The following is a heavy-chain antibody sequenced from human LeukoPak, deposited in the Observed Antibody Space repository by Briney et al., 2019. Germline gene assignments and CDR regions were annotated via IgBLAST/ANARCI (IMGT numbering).Heavy chain of an antibody. V-gene: IGHV3-48*03. J-gene: IGHJ3*02. Sequence: PGGSLRLSCSASGFTFSSYEMNWVRQAPGKGLEWVSSISSGARTIYYTDSVKGRFTISRDNAKNSLYLQMNSLRPEDTAVYYCAREVNWHGRGDAFDIWGQGTMVTVSS. D-gene: IGHD1-1*01. CDR3: AREVNWHGRGDAFDI. CDR2: ISSGARTI. CDR1: GFTFSSYE.